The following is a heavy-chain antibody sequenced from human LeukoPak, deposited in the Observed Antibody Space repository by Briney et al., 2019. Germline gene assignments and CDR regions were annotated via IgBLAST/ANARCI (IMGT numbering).Heavy chain of an antibody. CDR2: ISGNGVST. CDR1: GFTFSSYA. CDR3: AKPSKGRGLRFLEWSDAFDI. V-gene: IGHV3-23*01. D-gene: IGHD3-3*01. J-gene: IGHJ3*02. Sequence: RSGGSLRLSCAASGFTFSSYAMSWVRQAPGKGLEWVSFISGNGVSTYYADSVKGRFTISRDNSKNTMYLQMNSLRAEDTAVYYCAKPSKGRGLRFLEWSDAFDIWGQGTMVTVSS.